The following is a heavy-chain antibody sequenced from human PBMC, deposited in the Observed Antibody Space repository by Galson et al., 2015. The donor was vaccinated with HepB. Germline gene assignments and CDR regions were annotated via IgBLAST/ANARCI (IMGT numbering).Heavy chain of an antibody. Sequence: LRLSCAASGFTFSSYAMHWVRQAPGKGLEWVAVISYDGSNKYYADSVKGRFTISRDNSKNTLYLQMNSLRAEDTAVYYCASSHSSGWYSFDYWGQGTLVTVSS. CDR2: ISYDGSNK. CDR3: ASSHSSGWYSFDY. CDR1: GFTFSSYA. D-gene: IGHD6-19*01. J-gene: IGHJ4*02. V-gene: IGHV3-30*04.